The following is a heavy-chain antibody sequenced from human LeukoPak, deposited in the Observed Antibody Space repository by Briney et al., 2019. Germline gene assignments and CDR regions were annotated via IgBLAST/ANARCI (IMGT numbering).Heavy chain of an antibody. D-gene: IGHD1-14*01. V-gene: IGHV4-34*01. CDR3: LGGSNPRYFDD. Sequence: SETLSLTCAVYGGSLSGYYGSWIRQHPGEGLEWIGEINHSGSTNYNPSLKRRVTISVDTPKHQFPLKLSSLTAADTARHYCLGGSNPRYFDDGSQGTLVTVSS. CDR1: GGSLSGYY. J-gene: IGHJ4*02. CDR2: INHSGST.